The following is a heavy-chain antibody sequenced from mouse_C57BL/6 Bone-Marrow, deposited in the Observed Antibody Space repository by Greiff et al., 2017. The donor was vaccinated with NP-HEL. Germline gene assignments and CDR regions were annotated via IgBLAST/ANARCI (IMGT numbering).Heavy chain of an antibody. J-gene: IGHJ2*01. CDR3: SRASYYYGDSLDY. V-gene: IGHV3-2*02. D-gene: IGHD1-1*02. Sequence: EVHLVESGPGLVKPSQSLSLTCTVTGYSITSDYAWNWIRQFPGNKLEWMGYISYSGRTSSSPSLKSRISITRDTSKNQFFLQLNSVTTEDTATYYCSRASYYYGDSLDYWGQGTTLTVSS. CDR1: GYSITSDYA. CDR2: ISYSGRT.